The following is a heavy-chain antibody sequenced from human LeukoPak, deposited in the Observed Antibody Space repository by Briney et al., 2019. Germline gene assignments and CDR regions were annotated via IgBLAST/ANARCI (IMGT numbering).Heavy chain of an antibody. J-gene: IGHJ6*03. CDR1: GYTFTSYY. CDR3: ARDRQLVKLYYYYYMDV. V-gene: IGHV1-46*01. CDR2: INPSGGST. Sequence: GASVKVSCKASGYTFTSYYMHWVRQAPGQGLEWMGIINPSGGSTSYAQKFQGRVTMTRDMSTSTVYMELSSLRSEDTAVYYCARDRQLVKLYYYYYMDVWGKGTTVTVSS. D-gene: IGHD6-13*01.